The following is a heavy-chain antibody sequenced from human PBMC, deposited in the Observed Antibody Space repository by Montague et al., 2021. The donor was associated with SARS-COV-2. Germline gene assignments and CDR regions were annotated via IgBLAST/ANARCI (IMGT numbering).Heavy chain of an antibody. CDR1: GGSISSSSYY. J-gene: IGHJ6*02. CDR2: IYYSGST. V-gene: IGHV4-39*02. Sequence: SETLSLTCTVSGGSISSSSYYWVWIRQPPGKGLEWIVSIYYSGSTYYNPSLKSQVTIYVDTSKNHFSLKLSSVTAADTAVYYCARNRGLRFLETVYYYYGMDVWGQGTTVTVSS. D-gene: IGHD3-3*01. CDR3: ARNRGLRFLETVYYYYGMDV.